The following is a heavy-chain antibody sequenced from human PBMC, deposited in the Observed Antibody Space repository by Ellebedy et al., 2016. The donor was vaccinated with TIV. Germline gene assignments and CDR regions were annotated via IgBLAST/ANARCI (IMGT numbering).Heavy chain of an antibody. Sequence: SETLSLTXTVSGGSISSYYWSWIRQPPGKGLEWIGYIYHSGSTNYNPSLKSRVIISEDTSKNQFSLKLTSVTAADTAVYYCARDQGQQTEKWGQGTLVTVSS. J-gene: IGHJ4*02. V-gene: IGHV4-59*01. CDR2: IYHSGST. CDR3: ARDQGQQTEK. CDR1: GGSISSYY. D-gene: IGHD6-13*01.